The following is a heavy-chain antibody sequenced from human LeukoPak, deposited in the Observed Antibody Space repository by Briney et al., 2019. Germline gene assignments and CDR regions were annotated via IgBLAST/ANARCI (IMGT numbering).Heavy chain of an antibody. CDR3: ARGSDTAAGLY. J-gene: IGHJ4*02. CDR1: GGSFSGYY. CDR2: INHSGST. V-gene: IGHV4-34*01. D-gene: IGHD6-13*01. Sequence: SETLSLTCAVYGGSFSGYYWSCIRQPPGKGLEWIGEINHSGSTNYNPSLKSRVSISVDSSKNQFSLKVSSVTAADTAVYYCARGSDTAAGLYWGQGTLVTVSS.